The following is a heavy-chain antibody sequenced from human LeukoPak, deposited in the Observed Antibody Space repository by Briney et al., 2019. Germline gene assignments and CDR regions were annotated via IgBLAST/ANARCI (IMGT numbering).Heavy chain of an antibody. D-gene: IGHD1-26*01. CDR2: IKQDGSEE. CDR3: ARDRIDTKYYYYGMDV. Sequence: GGSLRLSCAASGFTFSSYWMTWVRQTPGKGLEWVANIKQDGSEEYYVDSVKGRFTISRDNAKNSLYLQMNSLRAEDTAVYYCARDRIDTKYYYYGMDVWGQGTTVTVSS. V-gene: IGHV3-7*03. CDR1: GFTFSSYW. J-gene: IGHJ6*02.